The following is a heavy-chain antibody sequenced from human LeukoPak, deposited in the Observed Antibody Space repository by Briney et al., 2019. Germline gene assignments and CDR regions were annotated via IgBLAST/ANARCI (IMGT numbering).Heavy chain of an antibody. J-gene: IGHJ4*02. Sequence: GGSLRLSCAASGFTFSTYSMNWVRQAPGKGLEWVSYISSGTSTIYYADSVKGRFTISRDNAKNSLYLQMHSLRAEDTAVYYCARDNAGFDYWGQGTLVTVSS. V-gene: IGHV3-48*01. CDR3: ARDNAGFDY. CDR1: GFTFSTYS. CDR2: ISSGTSTI.